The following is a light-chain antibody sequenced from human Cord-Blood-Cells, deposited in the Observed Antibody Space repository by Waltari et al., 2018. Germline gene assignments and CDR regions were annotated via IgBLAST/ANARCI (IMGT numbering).Light chain of an antibody. J-gene: IGLJ3*02. V-gene: IGLV2-14*01. CDR3: SSYTSSSTLG. CDR2: DVS. CDR1: SRDVGGYNS. Sequence: QSALTQPASVSGSPGQSITISCPGTSRDVGGYNSVPWYQQHPGKAPKLMIYDVSNRPSGVSNRFSGSKSGNTASLTISGLQAEDEADYYCSSYTSSSTLGFGGGTKLTVL.